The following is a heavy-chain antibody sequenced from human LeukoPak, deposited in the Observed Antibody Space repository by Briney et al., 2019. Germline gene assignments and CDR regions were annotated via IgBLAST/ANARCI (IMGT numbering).Heavy chain of an antibody. CDR2: ISGSGGST. CDR3: AKDGNWARFEN. J-gene: IGHJ4*02. CDR1: GFTFSSYG. V-gene: IGHV3-23*01. D-gene: IGHD7-27*01. Sequence: GGSLRLSCAASGFTFSSYGMSWVRQAPGKGREWVSAISGSGGSTYYADSVKGRFTIARDDYKNTLYLQMNSPRAEDTAAYYCAKDGNWARFENWGQGTLVTVSS.